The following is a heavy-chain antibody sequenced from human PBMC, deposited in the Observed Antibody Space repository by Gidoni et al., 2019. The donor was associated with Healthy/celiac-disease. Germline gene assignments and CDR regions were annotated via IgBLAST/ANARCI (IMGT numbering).Heavy chain of an antibody. Sequence: QVQLVESGGGVVQPGRSLRLSCAASGFTFSSYGMHWVRQAPGKGLEWVAVIWYDGSDKYYADSVKGRFTISRDNSKSTLSLQMNSLRAEDTAVYYCVRESTVTGYYFDYWGQGTLVTVSS. CDR3: VRESTVTGYYFDY. CDR1: GFTFSSYG. CDR2: IWYDGSDK. D-gene: IGHD4-4*01. J-gene: IGHJ4*02. V-gene: IGHV3-33*01.